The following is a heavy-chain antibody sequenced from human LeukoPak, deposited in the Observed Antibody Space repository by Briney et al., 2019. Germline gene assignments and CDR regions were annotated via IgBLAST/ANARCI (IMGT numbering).Heavy chain of an antibody. CDR2: INWNGGST. CDR3: ARWGSGYNLFDY. CDR1: GFTSDDYG. J-gene: IGHJ4*02. Sequence: GGSLRLSCVASGFTSDDYGMSWVRQAPGKGLEWVSGINWNGGSTGYADSVKGRFTISRDNAKNSLYLQMNSLRAEDTALYYCARWGSGYNLFDYWGQGILVTVSS. V-gene: IGHV3-20*04. D-gene: IGHD3-3*01.